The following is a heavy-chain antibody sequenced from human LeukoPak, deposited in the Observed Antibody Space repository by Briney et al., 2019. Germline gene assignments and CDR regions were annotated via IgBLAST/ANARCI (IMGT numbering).Heavy chain of an antibody. V-gene: IGHV1-69*05. D-gene: IGHD6-19*01. Sequence: SVKVSCKASGGTFSSYAISWVRQAPGQGLEWMGGIIPIFGTANYAQKFQGRVTITTDESTSTAYMELSSLRSEDTAVYYCAKRSTSGYSSDWYYFDYWGQGTLVTVSS. CDR2: IIPIFGTA. J-gene: IGHJ4*02. CDR1: GGTFSSYA. CDR3: AKRSTSGYSSDWYYFDY.